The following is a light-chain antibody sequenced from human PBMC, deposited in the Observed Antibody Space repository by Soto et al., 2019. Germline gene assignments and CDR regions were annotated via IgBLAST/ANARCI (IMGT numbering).Light chain of an antibody. CDR2: SNN. CDR3: VAWDESLNGWV. J-gene: IGLJ3*02. Sequence: QSVLTQPPSVSGAPGQRVTISCTGSNSNIGAGYDVHWYQQFPGTAPKLLIYSNNHRPSGVPDRFSGSKSGTSASLAISGLQSEDEADYYCVAWDESLNGWVFGGGTKVTVL. V-gene: IGLV1-40*01. CDR1: NSNIGAGYD.